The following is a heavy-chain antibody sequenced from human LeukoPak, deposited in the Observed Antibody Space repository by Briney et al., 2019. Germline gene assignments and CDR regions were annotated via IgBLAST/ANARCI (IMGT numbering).Heavy chain of an antibody. J-gene: IGHJ4*02. CDR3: ARGRIVGATAPDY. D-gene: IGHD1-26*01. CDR2: IIPIFGTA. CDR1: GGTFSSYA. Sequence: GASVKVSCKASGGTFSSYAISWVRQAPGQGFEWMGGIIPIFGTANYAQKFQGRVTITADESTSTAYMELSSLRSEDTAVYYCARGRIVGATAPDYWGQGTLVTVSS. V-gene: IGHV1-69*13.